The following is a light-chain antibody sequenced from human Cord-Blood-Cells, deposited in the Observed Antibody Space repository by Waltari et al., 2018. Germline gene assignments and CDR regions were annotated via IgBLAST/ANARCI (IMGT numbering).Light chain of an antibody. CDR1: SSDFGSYNL. CDR3: CSYAGSSTV. Sequence: QSALTQPASVSGSPGQSITISCTGTSSDFGSYNLVSWYQQPPGKAPKLMIYEGSKRPSGVSNRFSGSKSGNTASLTISGLQAEDEADYYCCSYAGSSTVFGGGTKLTVL. CDR2: EGS. J-gene: IGLJ3*02. V-gene: IGLV2-23*01.